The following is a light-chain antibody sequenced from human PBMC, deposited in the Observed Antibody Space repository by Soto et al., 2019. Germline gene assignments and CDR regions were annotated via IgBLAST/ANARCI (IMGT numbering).Light chain of an antibody. CDR2: EVT. J-gene: IGLJ2*01. V-gene: IGLV2-14*01. Sequence: QSALTQPASVSGSPGQSITISCTGPSNDVGGYKYISWYQQHPGKAPKLMIYEVTNRPSGVSNRFSGSKSGNTASLTISGLQTEDEGYYHCRSYTGSTVTFGGGTKLTVL. CDR1: SNDVGGYKY. CDR3: RSYTGSTVT.